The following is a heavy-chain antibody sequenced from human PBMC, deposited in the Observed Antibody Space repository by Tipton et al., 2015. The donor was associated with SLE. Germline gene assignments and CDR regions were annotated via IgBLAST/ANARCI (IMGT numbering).Heavy chain of an antibody. Sequence: TLSLTCAVYGGSFSNYYWSWIRQPPGKGLERVATIYYSGSTYYNPSLKSRVTISVDTSKNQFSLRLNSVTAADTAVYYCARELLSFKGYFDLWGQGTLVTVSS. V-gene: IGHV4-34*01. J-gene: IGHJ4*02. D-gene: IGHD3-10*01. CDR2: IYYSGST. CDR1: GGSFSNYY. CDR3: ARELLSFKGYFDL.